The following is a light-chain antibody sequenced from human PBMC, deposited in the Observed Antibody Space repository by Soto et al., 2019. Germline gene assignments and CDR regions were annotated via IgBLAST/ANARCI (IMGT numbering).Light chain of an antibody. CDR2: GAS. CDR1: QSVSNNY. Sequence: EIVLTQSPGTLSLSPGERGTLSCRASQSVSNNYLSWYQRKPGQAPRLLIYGASSRGTGIPDRFSGSGSGTDFTLTIRRLEPEYFAVYYCQQYGGSHLFTFGQGTKREIK. V-gene: IGKV3-20*01. J-gene: IGKJ2*01. CDR3: QQYGGSHLFT.